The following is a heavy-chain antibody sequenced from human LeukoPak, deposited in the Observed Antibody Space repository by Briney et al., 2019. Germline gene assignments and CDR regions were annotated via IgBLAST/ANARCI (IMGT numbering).Heavy chain of an antibody. CDR2: ISSSSSYI. J-gene: IGHJ4*02. V-gene: IGHV3-21*01. CDR3: ARGPEARYYDILTGYYPNDY. Sequence: GGSLRLSCAASGFTFSSYSMNWVRQAPGKGLEWVSSISSSSSYIYYADSVKGRFTISRDNAKNSLYLKMNSLRAEDTAVYYCARGPEARYYDILTGYYPNDYWGQGTLVTVSS. CDR1: GFTFSSYS. D-gene: IGHD3-9*01.